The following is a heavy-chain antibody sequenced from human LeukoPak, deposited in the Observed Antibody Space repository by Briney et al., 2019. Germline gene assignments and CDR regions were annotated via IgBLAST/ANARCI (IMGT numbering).Heavy chain of an antibody. CDR1: GYTFTSYD. CDR3: AREGYYDFWSGYYLWLLDYYGMDV. D-gene: IGHD3-3*01. Sequence: ASVKVSCKASGYTFTSYDINWVRQATGQGLEWMGWMNPNSGNTGYAQKFQGRVTMTRNTSISTAYMELSSLRFEDTAVYYCAREGYYDFWSGYYLWLLDYYGMDVWGQGTTVTVSS. V-gene: IGHV1-8*01. J-gene: IGHJ6*02. CDR2: MNPNSGNT.